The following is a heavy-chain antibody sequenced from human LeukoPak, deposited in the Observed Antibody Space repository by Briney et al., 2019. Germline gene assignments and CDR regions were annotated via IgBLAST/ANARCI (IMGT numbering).Heavy chain of an antibody. V-gene: IGHV3-7*03. Sequence: GGSLRLSCAASGFTFSRYWMSWVRQTPGKGLEWVANIKEDGGEKYYVDSVKGRFTISRDNAKSSLFLQMNSLRTEDTAVYYCATTRGFDCWGQGTLVTVSS. CDR3: ATTRGFDC. CDR1: GFTFSRYW. J-gene: IGHJ4*02. D-gene: IGHD1-1*01. CDR2: IKEDGGEK.